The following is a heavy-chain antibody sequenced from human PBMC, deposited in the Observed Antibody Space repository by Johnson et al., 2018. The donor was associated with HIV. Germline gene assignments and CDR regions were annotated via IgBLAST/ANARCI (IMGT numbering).Heavy chain of an antibody. D-gene: IGHD1-26*01. CDR1: GFTFSDYA. J-gene: IGHJ3*02. CDR3: AKDPYSGSPIDI. CDR2: IKSKTDGGTT. V-gene: IGHV3-15*01. Sequence: VQLVESGGGVVQPGGSLRLSCVASGFTFSDYAMHWVRQAPGKGLEWLGRIKSKTDGGTTDYAAPVKGRFTISRDDSKNTLYLQMNSLRADDTAVYYCAKDPYSGSPIDIWGQGTMVTVSS.